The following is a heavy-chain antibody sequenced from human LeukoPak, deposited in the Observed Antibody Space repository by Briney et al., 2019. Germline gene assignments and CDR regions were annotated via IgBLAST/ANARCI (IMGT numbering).Heavy chain of an antibody. V-gene: IGHV3-7*01. Sequence: GVSLRLSCAASGFTFSRYWMSWVRQAPGKGLEWVANIKEDGTIKYYVDSVKGRLTIFRDNAKSSVFLQVNSLRAEDTAMYYCARIGYSSSPIDYWGQGTLVTVSS. D-gene: IGHD2-2*01. CDR2: IKEDGTIK. J-gene: IGHJ4*02. CDR1: GFTFSRYW. CDR3: ARIGYSSSPIDY.